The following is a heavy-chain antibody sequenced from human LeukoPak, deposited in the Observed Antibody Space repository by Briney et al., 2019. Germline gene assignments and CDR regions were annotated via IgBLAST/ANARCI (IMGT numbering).Heavy chain of an antibody. V-gene: IGHV3-7*01. J-gene: IGHJ4*02. CDR1: GFTFSSYW. D-gene: IGHD3-9*01. CDR2: IKQDGSEK. Sequence: GGSLRLSCAASGFTFSSYWMSWVRQAPGKGLEWVANIKQDGSEKYYVDSVKGRFTISRDNAKNSLYLQMNSLRAEDTAVYYCARVRFQGFDILAGYASFDSWGQGTLVTVSS. CDR3: ARVRFQGFDILAGYASFDS.